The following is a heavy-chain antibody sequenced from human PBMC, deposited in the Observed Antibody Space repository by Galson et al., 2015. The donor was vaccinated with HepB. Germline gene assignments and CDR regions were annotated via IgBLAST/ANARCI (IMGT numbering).Heavy chain of an antibody. CDR1: GFTFSSYG. CDR3: AKGEGVAGTYSQPLEAFDI. CDR2: ISYDGSNK. V-gene: IGHV3-30*18. D-gene: IGHD6-19*01. Sequence: SLRLSCAASGFTFSSYGMHWVRQAPGKGLEWVAVISYDGSNKYYADSVKGRFTISRDNSKNTLYLQMNSLRAEDTAVYYCAKGEGVAGTYSQPLEAFDIWGQGTMVTVSS. J-gene: IGHJ3*02.